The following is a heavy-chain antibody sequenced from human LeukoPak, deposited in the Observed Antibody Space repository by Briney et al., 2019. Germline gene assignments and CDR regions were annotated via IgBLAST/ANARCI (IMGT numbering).Heavy chain of an antibody. D-gene: IGHD3-3*01. CDR2: ISGSGGST. J-gene: IGHJ4*02. V-gene: IGHV3-23*01. CDR1: GFTFSSYA. CDR3: AKTRRFLEWLFPDFDY. Sequence: GGSLRLSCAASGFTFSSYAMSWVRQAPGKGLEWVSAISGSGGSTYYADSVKGRFTISRDNSKNTLYLQMNSLRAEDTAVYYCAKTRRFLEWLFPDFDYWGQGTLVTVSS.